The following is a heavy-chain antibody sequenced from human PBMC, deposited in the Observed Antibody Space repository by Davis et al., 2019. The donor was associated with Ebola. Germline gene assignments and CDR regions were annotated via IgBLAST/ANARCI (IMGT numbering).Heavy chain of an antibody. CDR2: TSGSGGNT. Sequence: GGSLRLSCAASGFTFSSFAISWVRQAPGKGLEWVSVTSGSGGNTYYGDSVKGRFTISRDNSKNTLYLQMSSLRAEDTAVYYCARLLNSYTSAWIDHWGQGTLVTVSS. CDR3: ARLLNSYTSAWIDH. J-gene: IGHJ5*02. V-gene: IGHV3-23*01. CDR1: GFTFSSFA. D-gene: IGHD6-19*01.